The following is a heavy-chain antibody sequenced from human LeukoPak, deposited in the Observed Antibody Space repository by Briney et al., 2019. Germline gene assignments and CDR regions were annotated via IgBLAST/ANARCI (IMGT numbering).Heavy chain of an antibody. CDR2: ISSSSNYI. Sequence: PGGSLRLSCAASGFTFTSYSMNWVRQALGKGLEWVSSISSSSNYIYYADSVKGRLTISRDNAKNSLYLQMNSLRAEDTAVYYCAREPGDSSGWSEWGQGTLVTVSS. CDR3: AREPGDSSGWSE. D-gene: IGHD6-19*01. CDR1: GFTFTSYS. J-gene: IGHJ4*02. V-gene: IGHV3-21*01.